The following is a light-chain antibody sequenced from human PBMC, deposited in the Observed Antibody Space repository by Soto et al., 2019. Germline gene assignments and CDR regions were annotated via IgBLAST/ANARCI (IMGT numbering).Light chain of an antibody. CDR2: LAS. V-gene: IGKV1-9*01. CDR3: QQVDIYPIT. CDR1: QGIRNP. Sequence: IQLTQSPSSLSASVGDRVTITCRASQGIRNPLAWYQQKPGKGPKLLIYLASTLQSGVPSRFSGSGSGTDFTLAISSLQPEDFATYYCQQVDIYPITFGQGTRLEIK. J-gene: IGKJ5*01.